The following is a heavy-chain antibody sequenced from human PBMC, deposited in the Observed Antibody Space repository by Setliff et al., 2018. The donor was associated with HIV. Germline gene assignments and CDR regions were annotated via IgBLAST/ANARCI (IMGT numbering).Heavy chain of an antibody. Sequence: GGSLRLSCTASGFTFGDYAMSWFRQAPGKGLEWVAFIRYDGSNKYYADSVKGRFTISRDNSKNTLYLQMNSLRAEDTAVYYCAKDKGYCSGGSCYSYYYYMDVWGKGTTVTVSS. J-gene: IGHJ6*03. D-gene: IGHD2-15*01. CDR3: AKDKGYCSGGSCYSYYYYMDV. V-gene: IGHV3-30*02. CDR1: GFTFGDYA. CDR2: IRYDGSNK.